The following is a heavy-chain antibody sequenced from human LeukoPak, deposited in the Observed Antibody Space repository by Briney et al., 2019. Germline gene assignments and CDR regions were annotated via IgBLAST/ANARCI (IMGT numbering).Heavy chain of an antibody. V-gene: IGHV1-2*02. CDR2: INPNSGGT. J-gene: IGHJ3*02. CDR1: GYTFTGYY. Sequence: ASVKVSCKASGYTFTGYYLHWVRQAPGQGLEWMGWINPNSGGTKFAQKFQGRVTMTRDTSIITVYMDLRSLRSDDTAVYYCAREAVPHAFDIWGQGTMVTVSS. CDR3: AREAVPHAFDI. D-gene: IGHD6-19*01.